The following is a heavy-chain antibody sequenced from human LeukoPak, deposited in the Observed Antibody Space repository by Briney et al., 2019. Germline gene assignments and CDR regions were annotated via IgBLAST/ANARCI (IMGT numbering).Heavy chain of an antibody. D-gene: IGHD6-6*01. J-gene: IGHJ3*02. CDR3: ARVDVHSSSSGNDAFDI. Sequence: ASVTVSCKTSGYSIRDYNMNWVRQAPGQGLEWMGWISPDNGETNYAQNFQGRVTMTGDSSISTAYMELRSLRSDDTAVYYCARVDVHSSSSGNDAFDIWGQGTMVTVSS. CDR2: ISPDNGET. V-gene: IGHV1-2*02. CDR1: GYSIRDYN.